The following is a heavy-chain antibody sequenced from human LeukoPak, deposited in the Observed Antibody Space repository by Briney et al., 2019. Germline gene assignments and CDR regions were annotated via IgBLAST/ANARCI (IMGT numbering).Heavy chain of an antibody. V-gene: IGHV4-38-2*01. CDR2: IYHSGST. J-gene: IGHJ5*02. D-gene: IGHD2-2*01. Sequence: WIWSIYHSGSTYYNPSLKSRVTISVDTSKNPFSLKLRSVTAADTAVYYCALGHQVRDWFDPWGQGTLVTVSS. CDR3: ALGHQVRDWFDP.